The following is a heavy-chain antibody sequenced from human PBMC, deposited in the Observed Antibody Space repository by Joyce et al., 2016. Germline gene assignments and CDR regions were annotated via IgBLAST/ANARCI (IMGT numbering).Heavy chain of an antibody. J-gene: IGHJ4*02. V-gene: IGHV1-3*01. CDR2: ISPGNGHT. Sequence: QVHLAQSGTEVKRPGASVKVSCKAVGYSFANFAMHWVRQAPGQRPEWMGWISPGNGHTKYSQKFQSRVIFIRDTSASTAYMELSNLKSEDTAIYYCTRGNTDYWGQGTLVTVSS. CDR3: TRGNTDY. CDR1: GYSFANFA.